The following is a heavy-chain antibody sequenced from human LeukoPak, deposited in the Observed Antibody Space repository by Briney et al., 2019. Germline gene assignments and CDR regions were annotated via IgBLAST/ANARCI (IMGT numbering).Heavy chain of an antibody. J-gene: IGHJ4*02. V-gene: IGHV6-1*01. D-gene: IGHD2-2*01. CDR2: TYYRSKWYN. Sequence: SQTLPLTFAISGDSVSINSAAWNWIRQSPSRGLEWLGRTYYRSKWYNDYAVSVKSRITINPDTSKNQFSLQLNSVTPEDTAVYYCARDPQVYQLLWLFDYWGQGTLVTVSS. CDR3: ARDPQVYQLLWLFDY. CDR1: GDSVSINSAA.